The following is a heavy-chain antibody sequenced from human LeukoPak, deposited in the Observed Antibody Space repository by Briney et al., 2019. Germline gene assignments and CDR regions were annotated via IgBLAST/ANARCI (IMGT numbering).Heavy chain of an antibody. CDR3: AKDGYNWSPFDD. CDR2: VSGTGFTT. V-gene: IGHV3-23*01. J-gene: IGHJ4*02. CDR1: GFTLTTYA. D-gene: IGHD1-20*01. Sequence: GGSLRLSCVASGFTLTTYAMSWVRQAPGKGLEWVSRVSGTGFTTHYADSAKGGFTISRDTSKTTLYLEMSRLRAEDTAVYYCAKDGYNWSPFDDWGQGTLVAVSS.